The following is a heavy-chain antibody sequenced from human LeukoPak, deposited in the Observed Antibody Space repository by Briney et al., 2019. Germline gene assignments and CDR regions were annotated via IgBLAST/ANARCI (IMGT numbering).Heavy chain of an antibody. CDR2: IGTSSTTI. Sequence: QRGGSLRLSCAASGFTLNTYTMNWVRQPPGKGLEWVSNIGTSSTTIYYADSVKGRFTISRDNAKNSLYLQMNSLRADDTAVYYCARFAAGGSYYYYMDVWGKGTTVTVSS. D-gene: IGHD6-25*01. CDR1: GFTLNTYT. CDR3: ARFAAGGSYYYYMDV. V-gene: IGHV3-48*01. J-gene: IGHJ6*03.